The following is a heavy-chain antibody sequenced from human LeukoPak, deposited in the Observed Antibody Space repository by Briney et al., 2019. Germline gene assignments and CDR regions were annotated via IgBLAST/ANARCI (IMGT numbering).Heavy chain of an antibody. D-gene: IGHD3-16*02. J-gene: IGHJ3*02. CDR1: EFTFTTYG. V-gene: IGHV3-74*01. CDR3: ARDLKGPVNRVFDM. Sequence: QPGRSLTLSCAASEFTFTTYGMHWVRQAPGKGLVWVSHSNSDGSSTSYADSVRGRFTISRDNAKNTLYLQMNSLRAEDTAVYYCARDLKGPVNRVFDMWGQGTV. CDR2: SNSDGSST.